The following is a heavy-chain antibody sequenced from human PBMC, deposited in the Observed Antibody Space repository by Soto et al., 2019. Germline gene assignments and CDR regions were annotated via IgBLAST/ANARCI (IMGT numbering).Heavy chain of an antibody. D-gene: IGHD1-26*01. CDR2: ISSSSSYI. CDR1: GFTFSSYS. J-gene: IGHJ3*02. CDR3: SRVGAFDAFDI. Sequence: EVQLVESGGGLVKPGGSLRLSCAASGFTFSSYSMNWVRQAPGKGLEWVSSISSSSSYIYYEDSVKGRFTISRDNAKNSLYLQMNSLRAEDTAVYYFSRVGAFDAFDIWGQGTMVTVSS. V-gene: IGHV3-21*01.